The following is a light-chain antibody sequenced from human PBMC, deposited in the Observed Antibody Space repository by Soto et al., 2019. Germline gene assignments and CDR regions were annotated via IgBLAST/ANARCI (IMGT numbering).Light chain of an antibody. J-gene: IGLJ1*01. CDR2: EVN. CDR1: SSDVGLYNL. Sequence: QSALTQPASVAGSPGQSITISCTGTSSDVGLYNLVSWYQQHPGKAPKFMIYEVNKRPSGVPDRFSGSKSGNTASLTVSGLQAEDEADYYCSSYAGSSNVFGTGTKVTVL. V-gene: IGLV2-14*02. CDR3: SSYAGSSNV.